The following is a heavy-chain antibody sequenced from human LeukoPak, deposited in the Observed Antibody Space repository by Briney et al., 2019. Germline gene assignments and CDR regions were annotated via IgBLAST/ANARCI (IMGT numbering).Heavy chain of an antibody. CDR1: EFTFSPYT. D-gene: IGHD6-6*01. CDR2: INTGSTTI. J-gene: IGHJ3*01. CDR3: ARDSSVCEFDV. V-gene: IGHV3-48*01. Sequence: GGSLRLSCAASEFTFSPYTMHWFRQPPGKGLEWVSYINTGSTTIYYADSVKGRFTISRDNAKNSVYLHLNSLRAEDTAVYYCARDSSVCEFDVWGQGTLVTVSS.